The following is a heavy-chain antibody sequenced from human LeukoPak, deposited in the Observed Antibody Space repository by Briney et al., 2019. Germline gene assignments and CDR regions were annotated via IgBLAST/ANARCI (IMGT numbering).Heavy chain of an antibody. Sequence: SETLSLTCTVSGGSISSSSYYWGWIRQPPGKGLEWIGSIYCSGSTYYNPSLKSRVTISVDTSKNQFSLKLSSVTAADTAVYYCARHLFGYCSSTSCLYYFDYWGQGTLVTVSS. J-gene: IGHJ4*02. D-gene: IGHD2-2*01. CDR2: IYCSGST. CDR1: GGSISSSSYY. CDR3: ARHLFGYCSSTSCLYYFDY. V-gene: IGHV4-39*01.